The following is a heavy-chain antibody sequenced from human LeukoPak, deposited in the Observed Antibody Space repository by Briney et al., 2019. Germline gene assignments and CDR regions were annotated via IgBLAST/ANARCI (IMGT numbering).Heavy chain of an antibody. V-gene: IGHV3-48*01. CDR3: ARDPSSYSPWGFDF. Sequence: GGSLRLSCSASGFTFSDFSMNWVRQAPGKGLEWISYISDTSTTIYYADSLKGRFTISRDNAKNSLYLQLSSLTVDDTAVYYCARDPSSYSPWGFDFWGQGTLVTASS. D-gene: IGHD2-2*01. CDR2: ISDTSTTI. CDR1: GFTFSDFS. J-gene: IGHJ4*02.